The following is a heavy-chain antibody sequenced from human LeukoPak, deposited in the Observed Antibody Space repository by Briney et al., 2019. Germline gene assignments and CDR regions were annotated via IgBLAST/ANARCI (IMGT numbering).Heavy chain of an antibody. Sequence: GGSLRLSCAASGFTFSSYAMSWVRQAPGKGLEWVSAISGSGGSTYYADSVKGRFTISRDNSKNTLYLQMNSLRAEDTAVYYCATEWDIVVVPAAMVIDYWGQGTLVTVSS. V-gene: IGHV3-23*01. CDR2: ISGSGGST. D-gene: IGHD2-2*01. CDR3: ATEWDIVVVPAAMVIDY. CDR1: GFTFSSYA. J-gene: IGHJ4*02.